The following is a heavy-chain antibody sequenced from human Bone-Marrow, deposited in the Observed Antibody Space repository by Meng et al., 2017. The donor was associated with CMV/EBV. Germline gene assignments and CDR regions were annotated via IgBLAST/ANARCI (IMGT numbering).Heavy chain of an antibody. CDR2: IYSGGST. V-gene: IGHV3-53*01. CDR1: GFTVSSNY. Sequence: AASGFTVSSNYMSWVRQAPGKGLEWVSVIYSGGSTYYADSVKGRFTISRDNSKNTLYLQMNSLRAEDTAVYYCARDLTGYSSSWYAYWGQGTLVTVSS. CDR3: ARDLTGYSSSWYAY. J-gene: IGHJ4*02. D-gene: IGHD6-13*01.